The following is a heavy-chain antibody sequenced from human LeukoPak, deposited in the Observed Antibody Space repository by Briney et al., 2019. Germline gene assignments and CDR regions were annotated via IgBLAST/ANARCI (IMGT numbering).Heavy chain of an antibody. J-gene: IGHJ3*02. D-gene: IGHD3-22*01. CDR1: GFTFRDYF. Sequence: GGSLRLSCAASGFTFRDYFMSWVRQAPGKGLEWVAYTNTAGNTIYYADSMKGRYTISRDNAKNSLYLQMNTLRAEDTAVYYCARATYDSSAVDAFDIWGQGTMVTVSP. CDR3: ARATYDSSAVDAFDI. CDR2: TNTAGNTI. V-gene: IGHV3-11*01.